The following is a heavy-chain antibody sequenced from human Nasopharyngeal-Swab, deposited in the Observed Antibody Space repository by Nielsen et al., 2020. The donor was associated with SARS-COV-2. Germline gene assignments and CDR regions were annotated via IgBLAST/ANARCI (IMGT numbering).Heavy chain of an antibody. J-gene: IGHJ6*03. V-gene: IGHV4-34*01. CDR2: INHSGST. D-gene: IGHD1-26*01. CDR3: ARVSWEGSYYYYYYMDV. Sequence: PGKGLEWIGEINHSGSTNYNPSLKGRVTISVDTSKNQFSLKLSSVTAADTAVYYCARVSWEGSYYYYYYMDVWGKGTTVTVSS.